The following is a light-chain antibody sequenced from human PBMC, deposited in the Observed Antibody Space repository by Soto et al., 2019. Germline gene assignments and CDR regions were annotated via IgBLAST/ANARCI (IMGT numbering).Light chain of an antibody. CDR1: TSDVGTYNL. V-gene: IGLV2-23*01. Sequence: QSALTQPASVSGSPGQSITISCTGTTSDVGTYNLVSWYQQHPGKAPKLLIYEGAKRPSGISNRFSASKSGNTAFLTVSGHQYEDEADYYCCSYARGFIVVLGGGTKLTVL. CDR3: CSYARGFIVV. CDR2: EGA. J-gene: IGLJ2*01.